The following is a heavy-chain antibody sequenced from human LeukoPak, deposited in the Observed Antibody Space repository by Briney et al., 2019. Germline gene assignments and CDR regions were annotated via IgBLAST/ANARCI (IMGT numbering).Heavy chain of an antibody. D-gene: IGHD3-10*01. Sequence: SETLSLTCAVYGGSFSGYYWSWIRQPPGKGLEWIGEINHSGSTNYNSSLKSRVTISVDTSKNQFSLKLSSVTAADTAVYYCAGRKRITMVRGVSSGNMDVWGKGTTVTISS. CDR1: GGSFSGYY. J-gene: IGHJ6*03. CDR3: AGRKRITMVRGVSSGNMDV. V-gene: IGHV4-34*01. CDR2: INHSGST.